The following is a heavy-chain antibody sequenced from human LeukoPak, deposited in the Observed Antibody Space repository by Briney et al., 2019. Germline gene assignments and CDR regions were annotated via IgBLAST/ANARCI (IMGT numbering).Heavy chain of an antibody. D-gene: IGHD3-22*01. CDR3: ARDYFDSSGYYFGSY. V-gene: IGHV3-48*04. CDR2: ISSSSSTI. CDR1: GFTFSSYN. J-gene: IGHJ4*02. Sequence: GGSPRLSCAASGFTFSSYNMNWVRQAPGKGLEWVSYISSSSSTIYYADSVKGRFTISRDNAKNSLYLQMNSLRAEDTAVYYCARDYFDSSGYYFGSYWGQGTLVTVSS.